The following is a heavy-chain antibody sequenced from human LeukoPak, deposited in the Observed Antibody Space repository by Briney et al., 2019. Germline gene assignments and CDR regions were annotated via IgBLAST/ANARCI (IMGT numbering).Heavy chain of an antibody. CDR2: VSLSGLT. J-gene: IGHJ4*02. Sequence: SETLSLTCGVSGGSITSTNWWSWVRQPPGQGLEWIGEVSLSGLTNYNPSLSSRVIMALDTSKNHLSLHLTSVTAADTAVYYCSRENGAFSPFGYWGQGYLVTV. CDR1: GGSITSTNW. V-gene: IGHV4-4*02. CDR3: SRENGAFSPFGY. D-gene: IGHD2-8*01.